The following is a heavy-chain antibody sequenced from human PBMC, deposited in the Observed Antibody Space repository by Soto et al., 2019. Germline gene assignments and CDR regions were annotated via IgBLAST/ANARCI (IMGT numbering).Heavy chain of an antibody. Sequence: KTSETLSLTCTVSCGSISSNYWTWIRQPPGKGLEWIGYVYNSGSTNYSPSLKSRVTISEDTSKSQFSLKVNSMTAADTAVYYCARYRREAVAGYTLDNWGQGILVTVSS. CDR1: CGSISSNY. D-gene: IGHD6-13*01. J-gene: IGHJ4*02. CDR2: VYNSGST. V-gene: IGHV4-59*01. CDR3: ARYRREAVAGYTLDN.